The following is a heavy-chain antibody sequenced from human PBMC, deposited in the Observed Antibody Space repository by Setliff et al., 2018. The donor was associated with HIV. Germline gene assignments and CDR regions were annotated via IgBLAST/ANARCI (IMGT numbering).Heavy chain of an antibody. D-gene: IGHD1-20*01. CDR3: ARALFDNSPLDA. Sequence: ASVKVSCKASGYTFTDYYIHWVRQAPGQGLEWMGWINPNSSGTKYAQKFQGRVTMTRDTSIGTAYLELNGLTSDDTAMYYCARALFDNSPLDAWGQGTLVTVSS. J-gene: IGHJ5*02. V-gene: IGHV1-2*02. CDR1: GYTFTDYY. CDR2: INPNSSGT.